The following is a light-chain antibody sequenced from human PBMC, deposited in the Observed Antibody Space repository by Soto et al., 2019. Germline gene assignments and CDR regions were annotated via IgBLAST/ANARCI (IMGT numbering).Light chain of an antibody. CDR3: QQYGSSPRM. V-gene: IGKV3-20*01. CDR1: QSVSSSY. CDR2: GAS. Sequence: EIVLTQSPGTLSLSPGERATLSCSRGQSVSSSYLAWYQQRPGQAPRLLIYGASSRASGIPDRFSGSGSGTEFTLTISRLEPEDFAVYYCQQYGSSPRMFGQGTKVDI. J-gene: IGKJ1*01.